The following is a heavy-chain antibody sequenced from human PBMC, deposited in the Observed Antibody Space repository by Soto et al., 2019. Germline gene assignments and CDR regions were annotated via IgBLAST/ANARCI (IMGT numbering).Heavy chain of an antibody. J-gene: IGHJ4*02. CDR1: GFTFSSYA. D-gene: IGHD3-9*01. Sequence: QPGGSLRLSCAASGFTFSSYAMHWVRQAPGKGLEWVAVISYDGSNKYYADSVKGRFTISRDNSKNTLYLQMNSLRAEDTAVYYCARPPDSSYYDILTGYYSPFDYWGQGTLVTVSS. CDR3: ARPPDSSYYDILTGYYSPFDY. CDR2: ISYDGSNK. V-gene: IGHV3-30-3*01.